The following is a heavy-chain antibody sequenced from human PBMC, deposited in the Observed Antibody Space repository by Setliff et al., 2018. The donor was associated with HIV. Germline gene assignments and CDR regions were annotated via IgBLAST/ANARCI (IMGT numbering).Heavy chain of an antibody. CDR1: GGSISSYY. V-gene: IGHV4-4*07. CDR3: ARDQAEYNFWSGYWGNYYYYMDV. J-gene: IGHJ6*03. Sequence: KPSETLSLTCTVSGGSISSYYWSWIRQPAGKGLEWIGRIYTSGSTNYHPSLKSRVTMSVDTSKNQFSLKLSSVTAADTAVYYCARDQAEYNFWSGYWGNYYYYMDVWGKGTTVTVSS. CDR2: IYTSGST. D-gene: IGHD3-3*01.